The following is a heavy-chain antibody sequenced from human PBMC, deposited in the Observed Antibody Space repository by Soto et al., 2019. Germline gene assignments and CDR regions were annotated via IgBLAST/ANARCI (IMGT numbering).Heavy chain of an antibody. Sequence: GGSLRLSCAASGFTFSSSAMHWVRQAPGKGLEWVAVISYDGSSKYYTDSVKGRFTISRDNSKNTLYLQMNSLRPEDTGVYYCARELEVAAGYGMDVWGQGTTVTVSS. D-gene: IGHD6-19*01. CDR1: GFTFSSSA. CDR3: ARELEVAAGYGMDV. CDR2: ISYDGSSK. J-gene: IGHJ6*02. V-gene: IGHV3-30-3*01.